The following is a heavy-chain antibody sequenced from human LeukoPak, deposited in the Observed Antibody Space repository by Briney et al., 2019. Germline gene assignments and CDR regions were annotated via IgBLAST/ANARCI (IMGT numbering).Heavy chain of an antibody. CDR2: VSHSGST. CDR1: GGSISSYY. CDR3: ARGLSGSTDY. J-gene: IGHJ4*02. V-gene: IGHV4-59*01. Sequence: PSETLSLTCSVSGGSISSYYWSWIRQPPGKGLEWIGYVSHSGSTNYNPSLKSRVTMSVDTSKNQFSLKLSSVIAADTAVYYCARGLSGSTDYWSQGTLVTVSS. D-gene: IGHD1-26*01.